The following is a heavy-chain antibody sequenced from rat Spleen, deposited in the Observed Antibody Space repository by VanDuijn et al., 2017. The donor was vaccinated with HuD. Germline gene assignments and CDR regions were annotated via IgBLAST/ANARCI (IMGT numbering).Heavy chain of an antibody. Sequence: EVQLQESGPGLVKPSQSLSLTCSVTGFSITNTYRWNWIRKFPGNKLEWMGYIDSAGSTNYNPSLKSRISITRDTSKNQFFLQVNSVTTEDTATYFCAKFYYYDGPYYYDYWGQGIMVTVSS. CDR3: AKFYYYDGPYYYDY. J-gene: IGHJ2*01. V-gene: IGHV3-3*01. CDR1: GFSITNTYR. CDR2: IDSAGST. D-gene: IGHD1-12*02.